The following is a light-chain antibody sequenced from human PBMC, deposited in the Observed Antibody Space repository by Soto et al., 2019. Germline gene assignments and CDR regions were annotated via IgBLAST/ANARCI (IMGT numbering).Light chain of an antibody. Sequence: QSALTQPPSASGSPVQSVTISCTGTSSDVGGYNYVSWYQHHPGKAPKLMIYEVSKRPSGVPDRFSGSKSGNTASLTVSGLQAEDEADYYCSSYAGSNVVFGGGTKVPVL. CDR2: EVS. V-gene: IGLV2-8*01. J-gene: IGLJ2*01. CDR1: SSDVGGYNY. CDR3: SSYAGSNVV.